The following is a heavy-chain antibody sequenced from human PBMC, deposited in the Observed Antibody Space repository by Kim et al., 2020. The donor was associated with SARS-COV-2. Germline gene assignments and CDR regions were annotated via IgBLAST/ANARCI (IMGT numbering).Heavy chain of an antibody. V-gene: IGHV4-61*08. D-gene: IGHD2-2*02. J-gene: IGHJ4*02. CDR1: VSLSSGGFY. CDR2: IYHTGST. CDR3: ARGMSCSGTSCYTVTGTPPYDY. Sequence: SETLSLTCAVSVSLSSGGFYWSWIRQPPGKGLEWIGYIYHTGSTNYNPSLKSRVTISLDTSKSQFSLKLNSVTSDDTAVYFCARGMSCSGTSCYTVTGTPPYDYWDQGTLVTVSS.